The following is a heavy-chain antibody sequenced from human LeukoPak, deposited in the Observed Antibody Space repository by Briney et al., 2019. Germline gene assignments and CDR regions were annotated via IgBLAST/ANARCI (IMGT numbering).Heavy chain of an antibody. Sequence: GGSLRLSCAASGFTFSSYTMHWVRQAPGKGLEYVSVISSNGGSTYYANSVKGRFTISRDNSKNTLYLQMGSLSAEDMAVYYCARGGPFQWELLVYWGQGTLVTVSS. CDR1: GFTFSSYT. J-gene: IGHJ4*02. V-gene: IGHV3-64*01. CDR2: ISSNGGST. CDR3: ARGGPFQWELLVY. D-gene: IGHD1-26*01.